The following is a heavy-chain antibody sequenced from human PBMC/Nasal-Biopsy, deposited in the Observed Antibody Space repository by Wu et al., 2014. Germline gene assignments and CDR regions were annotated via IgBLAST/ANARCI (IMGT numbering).Heavy chain of an antibody. D-gene: IGHD3-16*01. CDR3: ARGRVGWVMGKESVATGLDY. Sequence: VKVSCKASGYRFWQFGIAWVRQAPGQGLEWMGWISETNGNTQYAQKVQGRVSMTMDTSTNTAYMDMRSLRPDDTAVYYCARGRVGWVMGKESVATGLDYWGQGTLVSVTP. CDR1: GYRFWQFG. J-gene: IGHJ4*02. CDR2: ISETNGNT. V-gene: IGHV1-18*01.